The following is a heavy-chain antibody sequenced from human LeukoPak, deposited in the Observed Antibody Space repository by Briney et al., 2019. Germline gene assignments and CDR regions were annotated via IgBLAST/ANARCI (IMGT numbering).Heavy chain of an antibody. CDR3: ARGRGAFDI. V-gene: IGHV4-34*01. J-gene: IGHJ3*02. Sequence: SETLSLTCAVYGGSFSGYYWSWTRQPPGKGLEWIGEINHSGSTNYNPSLKSRVTISVDTSKNQFSLKLSSVTAADTAVYYCARGRGAFDIWGQGTMVTVSS. CDR1: GGSFSGYY. CDR2: INHSGST.